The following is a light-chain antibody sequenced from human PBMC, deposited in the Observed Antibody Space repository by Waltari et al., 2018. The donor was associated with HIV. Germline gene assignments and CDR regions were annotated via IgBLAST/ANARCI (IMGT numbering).Light chain of an antibody. Sequence: DLQLTQSPSTLSVSVGDRVTITCRASESISTFLVWYQQKPGNAPRLLIFGASSLQNGVPSRFIGGGSGTDFTLTISSLQPDDFATYYCQHYKSSFRTFGQGTRVEMK. V-gene: IGKV1-5*03. CDR2: GAS. J-gene: IGKJ1*01. CDR3: QHYKSSFRT. CDR1: ESISTF.